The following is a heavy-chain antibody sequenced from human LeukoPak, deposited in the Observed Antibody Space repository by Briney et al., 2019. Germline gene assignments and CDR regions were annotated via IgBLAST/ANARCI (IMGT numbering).Heavy chain of an antibody. J-gene: IGHJ6*02. CDR3: AKGYYYDSGEGGYYYYGMDV. D-gene: IGHD3-22*01. Sequence: GGSLRLSCAASGFTFSSYAMSWVRQAPGKGLEWVSAISGSGGSTYYADSVKGRFTISRDNSKNTLYLQMNSLRAEDTAVYYCAKGYYYDSGEGGYYYYGMDVWGQGTTVTVSS. CDR1: GFTFSSYA. CDR2: ISGSGGST. V-gene: IGHV3-23*01.